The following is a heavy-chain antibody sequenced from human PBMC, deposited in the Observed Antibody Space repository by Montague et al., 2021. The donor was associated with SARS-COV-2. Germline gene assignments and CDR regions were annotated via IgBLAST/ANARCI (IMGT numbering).Heavy chain of an antibody. CDR3: ATGVKWNGVFDY. CDR2: NSVSGNTI. CDR1: GGSISSSSYY. Sequence: LSLTCTVSGGSISSSSYYWAWIRQAPGKGLEWVSHNSVSGNTIYYADSLRGRFTISRDNGKSSVYLQMNNLRGEDTAVYYCATGVKWNGVFDYWGQGTLVTVSS. V-gene: IGHV3-11*04. J-gene: IGHJ4*02. D-gene: IGHD1-26*01.